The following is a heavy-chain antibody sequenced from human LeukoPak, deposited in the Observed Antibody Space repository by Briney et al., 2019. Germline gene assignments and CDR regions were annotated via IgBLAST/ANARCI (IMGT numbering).Heavy chain of an antibody. Sequence: GASVKVSCKASGYTFTSYDINWVRQATGQGLEWMGWINPNSGNTGYAQKFQGRVTMTRDTSTSTVYMELSSLRSEDTAVYYCARDTDSSGYHDYWGQGTLVTVSS. CDR3: ARDTDSSGYHDY. CDR2: INPNSGNT. J-gene: IGHJ4*02. D-gene: IGHD3-22*01. CDR1: GYTFTSYD. V-gene: IGHV1-8*01.